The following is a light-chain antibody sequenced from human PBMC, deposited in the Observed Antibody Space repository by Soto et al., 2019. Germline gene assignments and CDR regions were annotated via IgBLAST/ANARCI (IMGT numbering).Light chain of an antibody. CDR1: QRITNNF. CDR3: QHYGRSPFT. J-gene: IGKJ2*01. V-gene: IGKV3-20*01. CDR2: GAS. Sequence: EIVLTQSPVTLSLSPGERATLSCRASQRITNNFLAWFQQKAGLAPRLLIYGASTRASGVPDRFSGGGSGTDFVLTISRLEPEDFAVYYCQHYGRSPFTFGQGTKLQIK.